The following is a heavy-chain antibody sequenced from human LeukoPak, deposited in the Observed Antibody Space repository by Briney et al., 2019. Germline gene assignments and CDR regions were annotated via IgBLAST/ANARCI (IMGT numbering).Heavy chain of an antibody. Sequence: INHSGSTNYNPSLKSRVTISVDTSKNQFSLKLSSVTAADTAVYYCASTVDTAMANSGDYWGQGTLVTVSS. CDR2: INHSGST. J-gene: IGHJ4*02. V-gene: IGHV4-34*01. CDR3: ASTVDTAMANSGDY. D-gene: IGHD5-18*01.